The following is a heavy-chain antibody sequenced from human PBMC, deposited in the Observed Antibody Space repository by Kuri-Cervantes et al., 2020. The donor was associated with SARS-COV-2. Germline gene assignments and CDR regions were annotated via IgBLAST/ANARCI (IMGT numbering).Heavy chain of an antibody. D-gene: IGHD3-22*01. CDR1: GFTFSSYA. V-gene: IGHV3-23*03. CDR3: AKDQDYYDSSGQFDY. J-gene: IGHJ4*02. CDR2: IYSGGSST. Sequence: GESLKISCAASGFTFSSYAMSWVRQAPGKGLEWVSVIYSGGSSTYYADSVKSRFTISRDNSKNTLYLQMNSLRDEDTAVYYCAKDQDYYDSSGQFDYWGQGTLVTVSS.